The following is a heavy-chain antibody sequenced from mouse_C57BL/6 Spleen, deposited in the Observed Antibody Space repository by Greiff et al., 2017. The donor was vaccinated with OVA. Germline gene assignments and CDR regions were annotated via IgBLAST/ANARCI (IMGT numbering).Heavy chain of an antibody. Sequence: DVKLVESGGGLVKPGGSLKISCAASGFTFSSYAMSWVRQTPAKRLEWVATISDGGSYTYYPDNVKGRFTISRDNAKNNLYLQMSHLKSEDTAMYYCARDPLDYWGQGTTLTVSS. CDR3: ARDPLDY. CDR1: GFTFSSYA. V-gene: IGHV5-4*01. J-gene: IGHJ2*01. CDR2: ISDGGSYT.